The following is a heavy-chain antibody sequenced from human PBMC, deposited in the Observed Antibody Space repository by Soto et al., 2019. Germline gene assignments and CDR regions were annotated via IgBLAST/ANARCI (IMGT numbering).Heavy chain of an antibody. J-gene: IGHJ3*02. Sequence: PSETLCLTCTVFGGSISSYYWSWVRRPPGKGLEWIGYVYNSGSTTYSPSFKSRVTISVDTSKNQFSLKLTSVTAADTAVYYCAREGGGSYGAFDIWGQGTMVTVSS. D-gene: IGHD1-26*01. CDR2: VYNSGST. CDR1: GGSISSYY. V-gene: IGHV4-59*01. CDR3: AREGGGSYGAFDI.